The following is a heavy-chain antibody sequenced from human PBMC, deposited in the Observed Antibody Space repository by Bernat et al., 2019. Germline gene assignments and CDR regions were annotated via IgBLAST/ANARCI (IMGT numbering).Heavy chain of an antibody. CDR1: GFTFDDYG. CDR2: INWNGGST. J-gene: IGHJ4*02. Sequence: EVQLVESGGGVVRPGGSLRLSCAASGFTFDDYGMSWVRQAPGKGLEWVSGINWNGGSTGYADSVKGRFTISRDNSKNTLYLQMNSLRAEDTAVYYCAKDQGQWLVRVLVYWGQGTLVTVSS. CDR3: AKDQGQWLVRVLVY. D-gene: IGHD6-19*01. V-gene: IGHV3-20*04.